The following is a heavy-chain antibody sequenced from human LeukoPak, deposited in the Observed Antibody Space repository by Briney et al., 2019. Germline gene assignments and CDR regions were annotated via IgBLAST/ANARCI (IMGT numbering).Heavy chain of an antibody. D-gene: IGHD4-17*01. CDR1: GYTFTDYY. CDR2: INPSGGST. Sequence: ASVKVSCKASGYTFTDYYIHWVRQAPGQGLEWMGIINPSGGSTTYAQKFQGRVTMTRDTSTSTVYMEVSSLRSEDTAVYYCARGYGDYAYWGQGTLVTVSS. J-gene: IGHJ4*02. CDR3: ARGYGDYAY. V-gene: IGHV1-46*01.